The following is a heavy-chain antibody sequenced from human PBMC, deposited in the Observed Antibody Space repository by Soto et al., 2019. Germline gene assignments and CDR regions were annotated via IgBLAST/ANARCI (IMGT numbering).Heavy chain of an antibody. CDR3: VRVGYSNGWIFDS. J-gene: IGHJ4*01. D-gene: IGHD6-19*01. Sequence: VGSLRLSCAASGFIFGNFWMSWVRQAPGKGLEWVANIKQDGSEKYYVDSVKGRFTLSRDNAKNSLHLQMNSLKAEDTAMYLFVRVGYSNGWIFDSWRQGTMVTVFS. CDR2: IKQDGSEK. V-gene: IGHV3-7*01. CDR1: GFIFGNFW.